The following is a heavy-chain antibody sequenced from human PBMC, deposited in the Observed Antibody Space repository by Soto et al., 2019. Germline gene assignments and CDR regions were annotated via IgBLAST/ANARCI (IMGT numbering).Heavy chain of an antibody. CDR1: GYSFTDYW. CDR3: ARALTGTIHPHYFGH. CDR2: IYPGDSDT. J-gene: IGHJ4*02. V-gene: IGHV5-51*01. D-gene: IGHD1-7*01. Sequence: GESLKISCWGSGYSFTDYWIGWVRHMPGKGLEWMGIIYPGDSDTRYSPSFQGQVTISADNSISTAYLQWSSLRASDTAVYFCARALTGTIHPHYFGHWGQGTLVTVSS.